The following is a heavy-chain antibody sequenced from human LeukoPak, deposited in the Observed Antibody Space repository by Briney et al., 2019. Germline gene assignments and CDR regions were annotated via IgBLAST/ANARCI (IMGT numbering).Heavy chain of an antibody. CDR1: GGSISSYY. CDR3: ARVPMVRGVINIHDAFDI. CDR2: IYYSGST. Sequence: SETLSLTCTVSGGSISSYYWSWSRQPPGKGLEWIGYIYYSGSTNYNPSLKSRVTISVDTSKNQFSLKLSSVTAADTAVYYCARVPMVRGVINIHDAFDIWGQGTMVTVSS. V-gene: IGHV4-59*01. J-gene: IGHJ3*02. D-gene: IGHD3-10*01.